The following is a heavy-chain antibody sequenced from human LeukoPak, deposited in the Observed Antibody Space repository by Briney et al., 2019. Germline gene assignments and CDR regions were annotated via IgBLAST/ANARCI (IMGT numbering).Heavy chain of an antibody. CDR1: GYTFTSYG. CDR2: ISAYNGNT. J-gene: IGHJ6*02. D-gene: IGHD1-7*01. CDR3: ARDLRGRYNWNSVPMDV. Sequence: ASVKVSCKASGYTFTSYGISWVRQAPGQGLEWMGWISAYNGNTNYAQKLQGRVTMTTDTSTSTAYIELRSLRSDDTAVYYCARDLRGRYNWNSVPMDVWGQGTTVTVSS. V-gene: IGHV1-18*01.